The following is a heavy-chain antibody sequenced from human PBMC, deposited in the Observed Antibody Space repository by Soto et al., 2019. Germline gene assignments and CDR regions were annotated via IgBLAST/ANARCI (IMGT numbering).Heavy chain of an antibody. D-gene: IGHD5-12*01. V-gene: IGHV3-21*01. CDR3: ATWGRFSDGYNFADY. Sequence: PRLSCAASGFTFSSYSMNWVRQAPGKGLEWVSSISSSSTYIYYADSLKGRFTISRDNAKNSLYLQMNSLRAEDTAVYYCATWGRFSDGYNFADYWGQGTLVTVSS. CDR1: GFTFSSYS. J-gene: IGHJ4*02. CDR2: ISSSSTYI.